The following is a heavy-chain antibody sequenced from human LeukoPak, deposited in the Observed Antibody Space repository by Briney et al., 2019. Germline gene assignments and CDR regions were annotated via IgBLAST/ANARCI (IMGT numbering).Heavy chain of an antibody. J-gene: IGHJ4*02. Sequence: GGSLRLSCAASGFTFSSYGMHWVRQAPGKGLEWVAVISYDGSNKYYADSVKGRFTISRDNSKNTLYLQMNSPRAEDTAVYYCARARGGYDLDYWGQGTLVTVSS. CDR2: ISYDGSNK. CDR1: GFTFSSYG. V-gene: IGHV3-30*03. CDR3: ARARGGYDLDY. D-gene: IGHD5-12*01.